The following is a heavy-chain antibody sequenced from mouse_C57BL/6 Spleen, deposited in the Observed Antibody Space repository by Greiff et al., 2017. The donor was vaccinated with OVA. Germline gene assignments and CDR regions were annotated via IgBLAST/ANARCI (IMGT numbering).Heavy chain of an antibody. CDR2: IDPSDSYT. J-gene: IGHJ4*01. D-gene: IGHD3-2*02. Sequence: QVQLQQPGAELVMPGASVKLSCKASGYTFTSYWMHWVKQRPGQGLEWIGEIDPSDSYTNYNQKFKGKSTLTVDKSSSTAYMQLSSLTSEDSAVYYGARGGLRLPYYDMDYWGQGTSVTVSS. CDR1: GYTFTSYW. CDR3: ARGGLRLPYYDMDY. V-gene: IGHV1-69*01.